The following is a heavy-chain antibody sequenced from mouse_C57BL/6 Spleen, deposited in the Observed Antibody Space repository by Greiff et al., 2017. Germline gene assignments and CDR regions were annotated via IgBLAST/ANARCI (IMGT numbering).Heavy chain of an antibody. V-gene: IGHV5-4*03. CDR1: GFTFSSYA. CDR2: ISDGGSYT. Sequence: DVMLVESGGGLVKPGGSLKLSCAASGFTFSSYAMSWVRQTPEKRLEWVATISDGGSYTYYPDNVKGRFTISRDNAKNNLYLQMSHLKSEDTAMYYCARGGRYYGSSYWYFDVWAQGPRSPSPQ. D-gene: IGHD1-1*01. J-gene: IGHJ1*03. CDR3: ARGGRYYGSSYWYFDV.